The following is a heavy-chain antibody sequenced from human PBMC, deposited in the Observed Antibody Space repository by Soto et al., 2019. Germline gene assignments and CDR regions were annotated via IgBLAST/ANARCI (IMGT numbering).Heavy chain of an antibody. D-gene: IGHD6-19*01. V-gene: IGHV4-39*01. CDR1: GGSISSGSYF. CDR2: VYYSGST. CDR3: VRRGGAVAGTSRFDY. Sequence: QLQLQESGPGLVKPSETLSLTCTVSGGSISSGSYFWGCIRQPPGKGLEWIGTVYYSGSTYYNPSLRSRVTISVNTSKNQFSRQLNTVTAADTAVYYCVRRGGAVAGTSRFDYWGQGMLVTVSS. J-gene: IGHJ4*02.